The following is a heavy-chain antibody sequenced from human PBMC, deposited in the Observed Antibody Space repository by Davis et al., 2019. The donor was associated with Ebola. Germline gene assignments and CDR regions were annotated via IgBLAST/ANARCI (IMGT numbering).Heavy chain of an antibody. Sequence: GESLKISCKASGYTFTGYYMHWVRQAPGQGLEWMGRINPNSGGTNYAQKFQGRVTMTRDTSISTAYMELSRLRSDDTAVYYCSTYYYDSSGYYLDIWGQGTMVTVSS. D-gene: IGHD3-22*01. CDR1: GYTFTGYY. V-gene: IGHV1-2*06. CDR3: STYYYDSSGYYLDI. CDR2: INPNSGGT. J-gene: IGHJ3*02.